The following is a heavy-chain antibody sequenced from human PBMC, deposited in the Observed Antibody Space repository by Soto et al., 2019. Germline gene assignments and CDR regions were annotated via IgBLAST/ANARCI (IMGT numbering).Heavy chain of an antibody. CDR1: GYTFSTYA. J-gene: IGHJ4*02. V-gene: IGHV1-3*01. D-gene: IGHD6-19*01. CDR2: INAGNGNR. CDR3: AGDHGVAGPGDS. Sequence: QVQLVQSGAEVKKPGASVKVSCNASGYTFSTYAMHWVRQAPGQRLEWMGWINAGNGNRKYSQKLQGRVTITRDTSASTAYMELSSLRSEDRAVYYWAGDHGVAGPGDSWGQGTLVTVSS.